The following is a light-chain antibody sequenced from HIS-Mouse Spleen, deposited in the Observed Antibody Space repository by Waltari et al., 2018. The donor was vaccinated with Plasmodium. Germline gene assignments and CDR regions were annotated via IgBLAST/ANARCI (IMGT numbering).Light chain of an antibody. V-gene: IGKV3-20*01. CDR2: GAS. Sequence: PGTLSLSPGERATLYCRASQSASSSYLAWYQQKPGQAPRLLIYGASSRATCIPDRFSGSGSVTDFTLTISRLEPEDFAVYYCQQYGSSPYTFGQGTKLEIK. CDR3: QQYGSSPYT. CDR1: QSASSSY. J-gene: IGKJ2*01.